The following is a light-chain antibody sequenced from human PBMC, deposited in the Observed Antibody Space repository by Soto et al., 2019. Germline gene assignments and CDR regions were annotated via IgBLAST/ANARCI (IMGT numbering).Light chain of an antibody. CDR2: DDG. J-gene: IGLJ1*01. CDR1: NIGSES. CDR3: HLWDSSSDQYV. V-gene: IGLV3-21*02. Sequence: SYELTEPRWVSVALGQTATITCGGNNIGSESVHWYQQKPGQAPVLVVYDDGNRPSGIPERFSGSNSGNTATLTISRVEAGDEADYYCHLWDSSSDQYVFGTGTKVTVL.